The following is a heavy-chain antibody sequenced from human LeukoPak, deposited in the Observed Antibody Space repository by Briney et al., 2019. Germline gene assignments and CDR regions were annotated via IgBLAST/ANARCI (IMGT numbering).Heavy chain of an antibody. CDR3: AREGDFWSGYKSTY. CDR2: IYYSGST. V-gene: IGHV4-39*07. J-gene: IGHJ4*02. D-gene: IGHD3-3*01. Sequence: KTSETLSLTCTASGGSISSSSYYWGWIRQPPGKGLEWIGSIYYSGSTYYNPSLKSRVTISVDTSKNQFSLKLSSVTAADTAVYYCAREGDFWSGYKSTYWGQGTLVTVSS. CDR1: GGSISSSSYY.